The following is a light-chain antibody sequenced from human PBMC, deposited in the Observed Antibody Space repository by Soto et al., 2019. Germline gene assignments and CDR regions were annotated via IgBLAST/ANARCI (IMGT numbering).Light chain of an antibody. CDR1: QSISTN. CDR2: DAS. J-gene: IGKJ4*01. Sequence: EIVVTQSPATLSLSPGERATLSCRASQSISTNLAWYQQKPGQAPRLLIYDASNMAIGIPARFTGSGSGTDFTLTISSLEPEDFAVYYCQQRGTMPLTLGGGTKVEIK. V-gene: IGKV3-11*01. CDR3: QQRGTMPLT.